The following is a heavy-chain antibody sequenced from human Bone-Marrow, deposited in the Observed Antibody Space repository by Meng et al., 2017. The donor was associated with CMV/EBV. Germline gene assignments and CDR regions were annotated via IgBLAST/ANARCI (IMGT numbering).Heavy chain of an antibody. CDR1: GYTFTSYY. V-gene: IGHV1-46*01. CDR2: INPSRGST. D-gene: IGHD2-15*01. CDR3: ARDLVVAAQGDYYYYGMDV. J-gene: IGHJ6*02. Sequence: ASVKVSCKASGYTFTSYYMHWVRQAPGQGLEWMGIINPSRGSTSYAQKFQGRVTMTRDTSTSTVYMELSSLRSEDTAVYYCARDLVVAAQGDYYYYGMDVWGQGTTVTVSS.